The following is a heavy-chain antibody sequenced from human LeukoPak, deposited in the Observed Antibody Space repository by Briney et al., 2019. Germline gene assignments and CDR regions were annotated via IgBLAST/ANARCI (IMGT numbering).Heavy chain of an antibody. CDR2: IYYSGST. D-gene: IGHD6-19*01. J-gene: IGHJ6*03. V-gene: IGHV4-31*03. CDR3: ARALSSGWCYMDV. CDR1: GGSISSGGYY. Sequence: SETLSLTCTVSGGSISSGGYYWSWIRQHPGKGPEWIGYIYYSGSTYYNPSLKSRVTISVDTSKNQFSLKLSSVTAADTAVYYCARALSSGWCYMDVWGKGTTVTVSS.